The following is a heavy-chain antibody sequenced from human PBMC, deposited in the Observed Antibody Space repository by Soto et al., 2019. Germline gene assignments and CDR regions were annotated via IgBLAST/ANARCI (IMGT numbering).Heavy chain of an antibody. V-gene: IGHV2-5*02. D-gene: IGHD7-27*01. CDR1: GFSLSSSTVG. J-gene: IGHJ4*02. CDR3: VRKFSPGPFDY. CDR2: IYWDDDK. Sequence: SGPTLVNPXQTLTLTCAFSGFSLSSSTVGVGWIRQPPEKALEWLGIIYWDDDKRYSPSLKNRLTITKDTSKNQVVLTMTNMEPVDTATYYCVRKFSPGPFDYWGQGALATVT.